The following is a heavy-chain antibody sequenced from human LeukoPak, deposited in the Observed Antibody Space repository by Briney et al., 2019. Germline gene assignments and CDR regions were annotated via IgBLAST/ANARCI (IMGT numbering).Heavy chain of an antibody. Sequence: ASVKVSCKASGYTFTGYYMHGERQAPGQGLEWMGWINPNSGGTNYAQKFQGRVTMTRDTSISTAYMELSSLRSDDTAVYFCATTPRYGDLDHWGAGNQVTVSS. CDR3: ATTPRYGDLDH. CDR2: INPNSGGT. J-gene: IGHJ4*02. V-gene: IGHV1-2*02. CDR1: GYTFTGYY. D-gene: IGHD4-17*01.